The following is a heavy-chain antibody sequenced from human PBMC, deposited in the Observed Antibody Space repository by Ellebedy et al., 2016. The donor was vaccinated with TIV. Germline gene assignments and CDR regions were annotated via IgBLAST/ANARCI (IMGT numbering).Heavy chain of an antibody. CDR1: GFTVSSNY. D-gene: IGHD3-16*01. J-gene: IGHJ4*02. CDR3: ARGWGDETFDY. Sequence: GESLKISCAASGFTVSSNYMSWVRQAPGKGLEWVSVIYSGGSTYYADSVKGRFTISSNNSKNTLYLQMNSLRAEDTAVDYCARGWGDETFDYWGQGTLVTVSP. CDR2: IYSGGST. V-gene: IGHV3-66*01.